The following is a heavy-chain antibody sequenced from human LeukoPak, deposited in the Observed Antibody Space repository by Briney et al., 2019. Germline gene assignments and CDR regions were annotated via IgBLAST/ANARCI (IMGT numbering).Heavy chain of an antibody. V-gene: IGHV1-2*04. Sequence: ASVKVSCKASRYTFTGYYMHWVRQAPGQGLEWMGWINPNSGGTNYAQKFQGWVTITRDTSISTAYMELSRLRSDDTAVYYCARDLLGSGWYQDAFDIWGQGTMVTVSS. D-gene: IGHD6-19*01. J-gene: IGHJ3*02. CDR3: ARDLLGSGWYQDAFDI. CDR1: RYTFTGYY. CDR2: INPNSGGT.